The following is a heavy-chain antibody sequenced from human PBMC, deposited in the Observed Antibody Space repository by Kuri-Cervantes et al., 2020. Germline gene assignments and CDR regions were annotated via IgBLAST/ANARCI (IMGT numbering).Heavy chain of an antibody. Sequence: GGSLRLSCAASGLTFSTYGMHWVRQAPGKGLEWVAIISCDGSNKDYTDSVRGRFTISRDNAKNTLCLQMNSLRAEDTAVYYCARTRGWEWELREPSSRGSFDYWGQGTLVTVSS. CDR1: GLTFSTYG. CDR3: ARTRGWEWELREPSSRGSFDY. CDR2: ISCDGSNK. J-gene: IGHJ4*02. V-gene: IGHV3-30*03. D-gene: IGHD1-26*01.